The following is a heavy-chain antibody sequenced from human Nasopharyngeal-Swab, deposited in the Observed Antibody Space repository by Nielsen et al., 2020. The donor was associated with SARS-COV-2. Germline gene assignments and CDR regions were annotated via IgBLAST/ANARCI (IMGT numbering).Heavy chain of an antibody. CDR1: GFTFSSYW. Sequence: GESLKISCAASGFTFSSYWMHWVRQAPGKGLEWVAVISYDGSNKYYADSVKGRFTISRDNSKNTLYLQMNSLRAEDTAVYYCAIETRYCSGGSCSTGGMDVWGQGTTVTVSS. J-gene: IGHJ6*02. D-gene: IGHD2-15*01. CDR3: AIETRYCSGGSCSTGGMDV. V-gene: IGHV3-30*03. CDR2: ISYDGSNK.